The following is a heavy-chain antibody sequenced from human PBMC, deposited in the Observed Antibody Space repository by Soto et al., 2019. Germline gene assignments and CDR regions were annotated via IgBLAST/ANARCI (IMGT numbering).Heavy chain of an antibody. CDR1: GFTFSNYA. Sequence: GGALRLSCPASGFTFSNYAMHWVRQAPGRGLEWVALISYDGSYQYYGDSVKGRFTISRDNSKNMFYLQMSSLTPDDTAVYFCTKDRTIASRFDSWGQGTLVTVSS. CDR3: TKDRTIASRFDS. V-gene: IGHV3-30*04. J-gene: IGHJ4*02. D-gene: IGHD6-13*01. CDR2: ISYDGSYQ.